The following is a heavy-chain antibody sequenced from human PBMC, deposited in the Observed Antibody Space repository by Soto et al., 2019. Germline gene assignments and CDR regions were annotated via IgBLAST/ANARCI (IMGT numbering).Heavy chain of an antibody. CDR3: ARGGHVVVVTAALDY. CDR1: GDTFPDYY. V-gene: IGHV1-46*01. Sequence: ASVKASCKASGDTFPDYYIHWVRQAPGQGLEWMGTVNPSGGHTTYAQHFLGRVTMTRDTSTSTLYMELTSLTSDDTAIYYCARGGHVVVVTAALDYWRQGTLVTVSS. J-gene: IGHJ4*02. CDR2: VNPSGGHT. D-gene: IGHD2-21*02.